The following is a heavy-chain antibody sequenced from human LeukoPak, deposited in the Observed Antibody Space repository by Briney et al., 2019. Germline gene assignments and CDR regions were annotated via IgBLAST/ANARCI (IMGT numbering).Heavy chain of an antibody. CDR2: IYHSGST. J-gene: IGHJ4*02. Sequence: SETLSLTCAVSGYSISSGCYWGWIRQPPGKGLEWIGSIYHSGSTYYNPSLKSRVTISVDTSKNQFSLKLSSVTAADTAVYYCAGTFRTVVGYWGQGTLVTVSS. CDR1: GYSISSGCY. D-gene: IGHD4-23*01. CDR3: AGTFRTVVGY. V-gene: IGHV4-38-2*01.